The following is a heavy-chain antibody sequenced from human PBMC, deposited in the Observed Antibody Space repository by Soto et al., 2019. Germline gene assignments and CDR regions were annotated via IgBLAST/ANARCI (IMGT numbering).Heavy chain of an antibody. V-gene: IGHV3-30*03. CDR2: ISYDGSNK. CDR1: GFTFSSYG. J-gene: IGHJ4*02. D-gene: IGHD6-19*01. Sequence: QVQLVESGGGVVQPGRSLRLSCAASGFTFSSYGMHWVRQAPGKGLEWVAVISYDGSNKYYADSVKGRFTISRDNSKNTLYLQMNSLRAEDTAVYYCAIEAVAGTLAYWGQGTLVTVSS. CDR3: AIEAVAGTLAY.